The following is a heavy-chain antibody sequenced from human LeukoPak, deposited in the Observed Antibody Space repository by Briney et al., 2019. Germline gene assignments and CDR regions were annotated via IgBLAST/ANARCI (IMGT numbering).Heavy chain of an antibody. J-gene: IGHJ4*02. D-gene: IGHD3-22*01. CDR2: ISYSGST. CDR1: GGSISSHY. V-gene: IGHV4-59*04. CDR3: ARNYYDIGYFDY. Sequence: SETLSLTCSVSGGSISSHYWIWFRQPPGKGLEWIGNISYSGSTYYNPSLKSRVTISVDTSKNQFSLKLSSVTAADTAVYYCARNYYDIGYFDYWGQGTLVTVSS.